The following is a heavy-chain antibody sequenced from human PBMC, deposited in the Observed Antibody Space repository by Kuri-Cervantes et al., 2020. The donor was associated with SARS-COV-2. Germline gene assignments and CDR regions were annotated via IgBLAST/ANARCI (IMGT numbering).Heavy chain of an antibody. CDR1: RDTFTTFG. CDR2: MNPNSGNT. Sequence: ASVKVSCKASRDTFTTFGFSWVRQAPGQGLEWMGWMNPNSGNTGYAQKFQGRVTMTRNTSISTAYMELSSLRSEDTAVYYCARAYSSSWYERWFDPWGQGTLVTVSS. V-gene: IGHV1-8*01. J-gene: IGHJ5*02. D-gene: IGHD6-13*01. CDR3: ARAYSSSWYERWFDP.